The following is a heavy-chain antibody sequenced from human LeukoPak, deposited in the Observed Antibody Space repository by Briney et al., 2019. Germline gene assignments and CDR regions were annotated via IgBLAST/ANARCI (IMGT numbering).Heavy chain of an antibody. CDR3: ARAEYYFDY. V-gene: IGHV4-61*05. CDR1: GGSISSRSYY. CDR2: IYYSGST. Sequence: SETLSLTCTVSGGSISSRSYYWGWIRQPPGKGLEWIGYIYYSGSTNYNPSLKSRVTISVDTSKNQFSLKLSSVTAADTAVYYCARAEYYFDYWGQGTLVTVSS. J-gene: IGHJ4*02.